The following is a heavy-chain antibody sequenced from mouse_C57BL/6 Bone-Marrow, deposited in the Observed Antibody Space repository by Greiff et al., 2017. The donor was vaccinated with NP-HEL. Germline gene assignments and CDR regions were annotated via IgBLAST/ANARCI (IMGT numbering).Heavy chain of an antibody. CDR2: ISSGGSYT. CDR3: ARHVYAMYY. CDR1: GFTFSSYG. Sequence: EVQGVESGGDLVKPGGSLKLSCAASGFTFSSYGMSWVRQTPDKRLEWVATISSGGSYTYYPDSVKGRFTISRDNAKNTLYLQMSSLKSEDTAMYYCARHVYAMYYWGQGTSVTVSS. V-gene: IGHV5-6*01. J-gene: IGHJ4*01.